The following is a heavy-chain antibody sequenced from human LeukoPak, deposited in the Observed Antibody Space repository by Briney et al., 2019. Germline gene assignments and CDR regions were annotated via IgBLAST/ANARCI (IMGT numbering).Heavy chain of an antibody. J-gene: IGHJ3*02. CDR2: IKQDGSEK. CDR3: ARSGSGSYYSLDAFDI. Sequence: GGSLRLSCAASGFTFSSYWMSWVRQAPGKGLEWVANIKQDGSEKYYVDSVKGRFTISRDNAKNSLYLQMNSLRAEDTAVYYCARSGSGSYYSLDAFDIWGQGTMVTVSS. CDR1: GFTFSSYW. D-gene: IGHD1-26*01. V-gene: IGHV3-7*01.